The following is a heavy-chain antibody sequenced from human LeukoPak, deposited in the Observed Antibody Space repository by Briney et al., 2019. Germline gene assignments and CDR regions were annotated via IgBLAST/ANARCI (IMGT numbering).Heavy chain of an antibody. J-gene: IGHJ6*03. CDR2: IYTSGST. V-gene: IGHV4-4*07. CDR1: GGSISSYY. CDR3: ARDSMVRGQRYYYYYYYMDV. Sequence: SETLSLTCTVSGGSISSYYWSWIRQPAGKGLEWIGRIYTSGSTNYNPSLKSRVTMSVDTSKNQFSLKLSSVTAADTAVYYCARDSMVRGQRYYYYYYYMDVWGKGTTVTVSS. D-gene: IGHD3-10*01.